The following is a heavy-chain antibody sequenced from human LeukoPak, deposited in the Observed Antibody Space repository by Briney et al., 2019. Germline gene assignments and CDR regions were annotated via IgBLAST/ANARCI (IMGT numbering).Heavy chain of an antibody. V-gene: IGHV4-39*07. Sequence: SETLSLTCTVSGGSISSSSYYWGWIRQPPGKGLEWIGSIYYSGSTYYNPSLKSRVTISVDTSKNQFSLKLSSVTAADTAVYYCAREGWQQLVGAFDIWGQGTMVTVSS. CDR1: GGSISSSSYY. J-gene: IGHJ3*02. D-gene: IGHD6-13*01. CDR2: IYYSGST. CDR3: AREGWQQLVGAFDI.